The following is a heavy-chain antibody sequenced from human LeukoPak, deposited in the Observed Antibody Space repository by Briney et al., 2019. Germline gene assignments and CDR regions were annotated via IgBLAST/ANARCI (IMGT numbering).Heavy chain of an antibody. D-gene: IGHD2-2*01. CDR2: INEDGSEK. V-gene: IGHV3-7*01. CDR3: ARDFDGYCSSTSCYADENYYYGMDV. J-gene: IGHJ6*04. CDR1: GFTFSSYW. Sequence: GGSLRLSCAAAGFTFSSYWMGWVRQAPGKGLEWVANINEDGSEKKYVDSVKGRFTISRDNAKNSLYLQMNSLRAEDTAVYYCARDFDGYCSSTSCYADENYYYGMDVWGKGTTVTVSS.